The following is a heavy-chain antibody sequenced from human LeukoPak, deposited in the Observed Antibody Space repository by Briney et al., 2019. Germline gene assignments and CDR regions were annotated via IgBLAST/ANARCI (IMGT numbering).Heavy chain of an antibody. Sequence: PSETLSLTCTVSGGSISSGDYYWSWIRQPPGKGLEWIRYIYYSGSTYYNPSLKSRVTISVDTSKNQFSLKLSSVTAADTAVYYCARADGKGGTLNYWGQGTLVTVSS. J-gene: IGHJ4*02. D-gene: IGHD3-16*01. CDR3: ARADGKGGTLNY. CDR2: IYYSGST. CDR1: GGSISSGDYY. V-gene: IGHV4-30-4*01.